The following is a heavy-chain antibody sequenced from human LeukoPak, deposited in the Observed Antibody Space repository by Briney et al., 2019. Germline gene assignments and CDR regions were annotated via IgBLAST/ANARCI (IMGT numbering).Heavy chain of an antibody. CDR1: GFTFSSYG. Sequence: GGSLRLSCAASGFTFSSYGMHWVRQAPGKGLEWVAVISYDGSNKYYADSVKGRFTISRDNSKNTLYLQMNSLRAEDTAVYYCARAYCSSTSCYSPRPFTFDYWGQGTLVTVSS. D-gene: IGHD2-2*01. J-gene: IGHJ4*02. CDR3: ARAYCSSTSCYSPRPFTFDY. CDR2: ISYDGSNK. V-gene: IGHV3-30*03.